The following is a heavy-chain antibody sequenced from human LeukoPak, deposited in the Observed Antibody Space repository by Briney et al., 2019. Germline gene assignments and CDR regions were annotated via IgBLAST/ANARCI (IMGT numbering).Heavy chain of an antibody. V-gene: IGHV3-23*01. CDR1: GFTFSSYA. J-gene: IGHJ4*02. CDR2: ISGSGGST. D-gene: IGHD1-26*01. Sequence: GGSLRLSCAASGFTFSSYAMSWVRQAPGKGLEWVSAISGSGGSTYYADSVKGRFTISRDNSKNTLYLQMNSLRAEDTAVYYCATYNSGSYESGPSYFDYWGQGTLVTVSS. CDR3: ATYNSGSYESGPSYFDY.